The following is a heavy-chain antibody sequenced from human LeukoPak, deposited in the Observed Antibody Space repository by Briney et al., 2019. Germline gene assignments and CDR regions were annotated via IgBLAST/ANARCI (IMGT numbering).Heavy chain of an antibody. CDR1: GYTFTGYY. D-gene: IGHD1-26*01. J-gene: IGHJ4*02. CDR3: ARDPSIVGAIGEDY. V-gene: IGHV1-69*04. CDR2: IIPILGIA. Sequence: SVKVSCKASGYTFTGYYMHCVRQAPGQGLEWMGRIIPILGIANYAQKFQGRVTITADKSTSTAYMELSSLRSEDTAVYYCARDPSIVGAIGEDYWSQGTLVTVSS.